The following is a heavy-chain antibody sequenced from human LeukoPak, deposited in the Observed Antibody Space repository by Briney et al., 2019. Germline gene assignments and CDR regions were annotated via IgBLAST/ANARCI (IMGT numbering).Heavy chain of an antibody. CDR1: GGSISTSSNY. D-gene: IGHD6-19*01. J-gene: IGHJ4*02. Sequence: PSETLSLTCTVSGGSISTSSNYWGWIRQPPGQGLEWIGSIYYRGSTYYNPSLKSRVTISVDTSKNQFPLNVNSVTAADTAMYYCARHKSQSSDWYPFWGQGTLVTDAS. CDR2: IYYRGST. CDR3: ARHKSQSSDWYPF. V-gene: IGHV4-39*01.